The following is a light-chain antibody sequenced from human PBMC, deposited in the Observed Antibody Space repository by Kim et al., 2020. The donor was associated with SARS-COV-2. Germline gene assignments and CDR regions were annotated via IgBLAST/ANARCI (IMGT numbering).Light chain of an antibody. CDR3: QSYDSNTQVL. CDR2: EDS. Sequence: KTVAISCTRSSGNIVSNYLQWYQQRPGSAPTTVIYEDSRRPSGVPDRFSGSIDSSSNSASLTISGLQTEDEADYYCQSYDSNTQVLFGGGTQLTVL. CDR1: SGNIVSNY. J-gene: IGLJ3*02. V-gene: IGLV6-57*03.